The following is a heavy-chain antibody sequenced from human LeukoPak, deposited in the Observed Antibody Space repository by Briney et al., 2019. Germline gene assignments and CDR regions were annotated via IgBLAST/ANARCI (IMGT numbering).Heavy chain of an antibody. Sequence: SETLSLTCTVSGGSISSGGYYWSWFRQPPGKGLEWIGYTFYRGTTYYNPSLKSRVTISVDTSKNQFSLKLNSVTAADTAVYYCAKNGQSGFSFDPWGQGTLVTVSS. D-gene: IGHD3-3*01. CDR2: TFYRGTT. CDR1: GGSISSGGYY. V-gene: IGHV4-61*08. J-gene: IGHJ5*02. CDR3: AKNGQSGFSFDP.